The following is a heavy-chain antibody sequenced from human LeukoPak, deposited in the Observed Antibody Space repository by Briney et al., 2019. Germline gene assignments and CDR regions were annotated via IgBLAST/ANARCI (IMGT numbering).Heavy chain of an antibody. D-gene: IGHD2-15*01. CDR2: INHSGST. Sequence: KASETLSLTCAVYGGSFSGYYWSWIRQPPGKGLEWIGEINHSGSTNYNPSLKSRVTISVDTSKNQFSLKLSSVTAADTAVYYCARENRVPYCSGGSCLPHWYFDLWGRGTLVTVSS. J-gene: IGHJ2*01. V-gene: IGHV4-34*01. CDR1: GGSFSGYY. CDR3: ARENRVPYCSGGSCLPHWYFDL.